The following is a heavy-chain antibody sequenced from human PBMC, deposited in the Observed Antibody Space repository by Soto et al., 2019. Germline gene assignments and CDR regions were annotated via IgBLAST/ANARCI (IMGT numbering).Heavy chain of an antibody. CDR2: IIPIFGTA. J-gene: IGHJ4*02. V-gene: IGHV1-69*13. D-gene: IGHD3-3*01. Sequence: GASVKVSFKASGGTFSSYAISWLRQAPGQGLEWMGGIIPIFGTANYAQKFQGRVTITADESTSTAYMELSSLRSEDTAVYYCARGLVLRFLEWLSPFDYWGQGTLVTVSS. CDR1: GGTFSSYA. CDR3: ARGLVLRFLEWLSPFDY.